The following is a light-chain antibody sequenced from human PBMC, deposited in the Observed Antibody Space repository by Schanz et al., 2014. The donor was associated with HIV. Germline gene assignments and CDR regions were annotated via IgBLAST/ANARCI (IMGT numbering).Light chain of an antibody. V-gene: IGKV3D-20*02. Sequence: DIVLTQFPGTLSLSPGEAATLSCRASQRIRTRSLAWYQQRPGQAPRLLIYGTSNRATGIPDRFSGSGSGTDFTLTISSLEPEDFAVYYCQQRSSWPLTFGGGTKVEIK. CDR1: QRIRTRS. CDR2: GTS. J-gene: IGKJ4*01. CDR3: QQRSSWPLT.